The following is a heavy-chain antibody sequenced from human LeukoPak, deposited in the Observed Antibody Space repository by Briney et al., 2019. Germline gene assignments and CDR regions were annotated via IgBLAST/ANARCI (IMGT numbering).Heavy chain of an antibody. D-gene: IGHD1-7*01. Sequence: IGSIYYSGSTYYNPSLKSRVTISVDTSKNQFSLKLSSVTAADTAVYYCARQGLSITGTTHFDYWGQGTLVTVSS. CDR2: IYYSGST. V-gene: IGHV4-39*01. J-gene: IGHJ4*02. CDR3: ARQGLSITGTTHFDY.